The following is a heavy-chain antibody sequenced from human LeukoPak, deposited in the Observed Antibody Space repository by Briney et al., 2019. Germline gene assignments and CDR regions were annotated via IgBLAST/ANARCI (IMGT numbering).Heavy chain of an antibody. Sequence: PGGSLRLSCAPSGFTFSNYGMHWVRQAPGKGLEWVAVIWYDGSNKYYADSVKDRFTISRDNSKNTLYLQMNSLRAEDTAVYYCARNFFGESTDYWGQGTLVTVSS. CDR1: GFTFSNYG. CDR2: IWYDGSNK. J-gene: IGHJ4*02. CDR3: ARNFFGESTDY. D-gene: IGHD3-10*01. V-gene: IGHV3-33*08.